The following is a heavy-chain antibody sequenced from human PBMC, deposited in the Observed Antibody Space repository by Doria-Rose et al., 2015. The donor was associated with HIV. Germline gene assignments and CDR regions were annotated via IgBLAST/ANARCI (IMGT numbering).Heavy chain of an antibody. Sequence: QITLKESGPVLVEPTETLTLTCTVSGVSLSSPGMGVSWIRQPPGKALEWLANIFSADERSYKPSLKIRLTISRGTSKSQVVLTMTDMDPVDTATYYCARIKSSRWYHKYYFDFWGQGTRVIVSA. CDR2: IFSADER. J-gene: IGHJ4*02. CDR1: GVSLSSPGMG. CDR3: ARIKSSRWYHKYYFDF. D-gene: IGHD6-13*01. V-gene: IGHV2-26*01.